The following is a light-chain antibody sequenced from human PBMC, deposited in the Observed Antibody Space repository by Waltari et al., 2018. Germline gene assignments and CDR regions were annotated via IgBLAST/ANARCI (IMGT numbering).Light chain of an antibody. CDR1: NIERKS. V-gene: IGLV3-21*01. J-gene: IGLJ1*01. CDR3: QVWDANTDPGV. Sequence: SYVLTQPPSVSVAPGETARITCGGNNIERKSVHWYRQRPGQAPVVVISYDNDRAAGIPERCSGSNSGNTATLTISRVEAGDEADYYCQVWDANTDPGVFGTGTEVTVL. CDR2: YDN.